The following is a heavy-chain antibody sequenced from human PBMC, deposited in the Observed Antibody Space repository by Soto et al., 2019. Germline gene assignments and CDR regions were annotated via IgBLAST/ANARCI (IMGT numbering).Heavy chain of an antibody. Sequence: EVQLVESGGGLVQPGGSLKLSCAASGFTFGGSAVHWVRQASGKGLEWVGRIRSKANNYATAYAASVQGRFTIFRDDLKNTAYLQMNSLKTEDTAVYYCTNPQVYYGMDVWGLGTTVTVSS. CDR2: IRSKANNYAT. CDR1: GFTFGGSA. J-gene: IGHJ6*02. CDR3: TNPQVYYGMDV. V-gene: IGHV3-73*02.